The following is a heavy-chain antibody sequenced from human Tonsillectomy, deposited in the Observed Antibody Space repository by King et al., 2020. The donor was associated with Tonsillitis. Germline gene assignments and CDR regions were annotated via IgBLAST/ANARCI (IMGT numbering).Heavy chain of an antibody. Sequence: VQLQQWGAGLLKPSETLSLTCAVYGGSFSGHYWSWIRQPPGKGLEWIGEINQSGSTKYNPSLKSRVTISEDTSKNQFSLKLTSVTAADTGVYYCVRVYDFWSGYYYSYMDVWGKGTTVTVSS. J-gene: IGHJ6*03. CDR2: INQSGST. CDR3: VRVYDFWSGYYYSYMDV. CDR1: GGSFSGHY. V-gene: IGHV4-34*01. D-gene: IGHD3-3*01.